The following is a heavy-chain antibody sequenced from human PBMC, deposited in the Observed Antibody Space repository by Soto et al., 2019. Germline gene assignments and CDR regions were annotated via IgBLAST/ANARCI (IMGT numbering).Heavy chain of an antibody. CDR1: GGSISSYY. CDR3: ARTYYYDSSFPPGT. D-gene: IGHD3-22*01. CDR2: IYYSGST. V-gene: IGHV4-59*01. Sequence: SETLSLTCTVSGGSISSYYWSWIRQPPWKGLEWIGYIYYSGSTNYNPSLKSRVTISVDTSKNQFSLKLSSVTAADTAVYYCARTYYYDSSFPPGTWGQGTLVTVSS. J-gene: IGHJ5*02.